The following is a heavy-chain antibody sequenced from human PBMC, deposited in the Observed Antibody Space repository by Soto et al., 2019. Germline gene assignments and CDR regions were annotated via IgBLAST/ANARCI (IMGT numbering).Heavy chain of an antibody. D-gene: IGHD2-15*01. CDR1: GFTVSSKY. Sequence: EVHLVESGGGLVQPGGSLRLSCAASGFTVSSKYMSWVRQAPGKGLEWVPLIQSGGPTYYADSVKGRFTISRDTSENTLHLQIDSLRGEDTAVYYCARDDAVCDGGRRYGIPVDVWGKETTVTFSS. CDR2: IQSGGPT. V-gene: IGHV3-66*01. CDR3: ARDDAVCDGGRRYGIPVDV. J-gene: IGHJ6*04.